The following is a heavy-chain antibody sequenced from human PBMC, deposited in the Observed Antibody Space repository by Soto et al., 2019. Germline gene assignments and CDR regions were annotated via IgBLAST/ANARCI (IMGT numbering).Heavy chain of an antibody. V-gene: IGHV1-8*01. Sequence: ASVKVSCKASGYTFTSYDINWVRQATGQGLEWMGWMNPNSGNTGYAQKFQGRVTMTRNTSISTAYMELSSLRSEDTAVYYCARGREYDFWSGYYNWFDPWGQGTLVTVS. D-gene: IGHD3-3*01. CDR2: MNPNSGNT. J-gene: IGHJ5*02. CDR3: ARGREYDFWSGYYNWFDP. CDR1: GYTFTSYD.